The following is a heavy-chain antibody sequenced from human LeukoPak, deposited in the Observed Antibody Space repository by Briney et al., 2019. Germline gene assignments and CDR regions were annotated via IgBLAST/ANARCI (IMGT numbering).Heavy chain of an antibody. CDR1: GGSISSSSYY. Sequence: SETLSLTCTVSGGSISSSSYYWGWIRQPPGKGLEWIGSIFYTGSTYYNPSLKSRVTISVDMSRNQYSLKLTSATAADTAVYYCARDGSGYPLSWFDPWGQGTLVTVSS. D-gene: IGHD3-22*01. CDR2: IFYTGST. CDR3: ARDGSGYPLSWFDP. V-gene: IGHV4-39*07. J-gene: IGHJ5*01.